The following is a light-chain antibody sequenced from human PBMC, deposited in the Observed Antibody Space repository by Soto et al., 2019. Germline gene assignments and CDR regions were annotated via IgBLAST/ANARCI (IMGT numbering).Light chain of an antibody. V-gene: IGKV1-5*03. CDR2: KAS. Sequence: DIQMTQSPSALSASVGDRVTITCRTSQNIRNWLAWYQQKPGKAPKLLIYKASTLESGVHSRLGGSGSGTEFTLAISSLQPDDFATYYCQQYHSYSWTFGQGTKVDIK. J-gene: IGKJ1*01. CDR3: QQYHSYSWT. CDR1: QNIRNW.